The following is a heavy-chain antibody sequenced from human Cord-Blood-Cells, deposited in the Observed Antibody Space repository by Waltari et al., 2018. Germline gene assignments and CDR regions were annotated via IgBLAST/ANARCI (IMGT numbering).Heavy chain of an antibody. CDR3: AREPRDGYNYFDY. V-gene: IGHV1-69*01. J-gene: IGHJ4*02. Sequence: QVQLVQSGAEVKKPGSSVKVSCKASGGTFSSYATRWVRPAPGQGLEWMGGIIPIFGTANYAQKFQGRVTITADESTSTAYMELSSLRSEDTAVYYCAREPRDGYNYFDYWGQGTLVTVSS. D-gene: IGHD5-12*01. CDR1: GGTFSSYA. CDR2: IIPIFGTA.